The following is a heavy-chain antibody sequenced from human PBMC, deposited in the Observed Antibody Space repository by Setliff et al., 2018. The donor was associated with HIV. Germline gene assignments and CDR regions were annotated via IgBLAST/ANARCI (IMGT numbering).Heavy chain of an antibody. CDR1: GGSISSGDYY. Sequence: KASETLSLTCTVSGGSISSGDYYWSWIRQPPGKGLEWIGYIYYSGSTYYNPSLKSRVTISVDTSKNQFSLKLSSVTAADTAVYYCARVTTGKLFDHWGQGTLVTVSS. D-gene: IGHD4-17*01. CDR2: IYYSGST. V-gene: IGHV4-30-4*08. J-gene: IGHJ4*02. CDR3: ARVTTGKLFDH.